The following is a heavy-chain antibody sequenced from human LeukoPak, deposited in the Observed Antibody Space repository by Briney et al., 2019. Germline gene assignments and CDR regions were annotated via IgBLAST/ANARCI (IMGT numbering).Heavy chain of an antibody. CDR3: ARSKLGQFDY. Sequence: GGSLRLSCAASGFTFSSYAMHWVRQAPGKGLEWVAVISYDGSNKYYADSVRGRFTISRDNSKNTLYLQMNSLRAEDTAVYDCARSKLGQFDYWGQGTLVTVSS. J-gene: IGHJ4*02. D-gene: IGHD3-16*01. V-gene: IGHV3-30*04. CDR1: GFTFSSYA. CDR2: ISYDGSNK.